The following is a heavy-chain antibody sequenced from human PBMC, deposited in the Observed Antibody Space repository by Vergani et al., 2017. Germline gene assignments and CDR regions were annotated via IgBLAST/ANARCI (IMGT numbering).Heavy chain of an antibody. V-gene: IGHV5-51*01. Sequence: EVQLVQSGAEVKKPGESLKISCKGSGYSFTSYWIGWVRQMPGKGLEWMGIIYPGDSDTRYSPSFQGQVTISADKSISTAYLQWSSLKASDTAMHYCARHLRGVAAAGDYYYYYMDVWGKGTTVTVSS. J-gene: IGHJ6*03. D-gene: IGHD6-13*01. CDR3: ARHLRGVAAAGDYYYYYMDV. CDR1: GYSFTSYW. CDR2: IYPGDSDT.